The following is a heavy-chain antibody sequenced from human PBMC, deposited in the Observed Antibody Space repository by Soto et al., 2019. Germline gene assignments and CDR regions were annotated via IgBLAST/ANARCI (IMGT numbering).Heavy chain of an antibody. CDR1: GFTFSSYA. J-gene: IGHJ3*02. D-gene: IGHD3-22*01. CDR3: ARDAMYYDSSGYLKSDAFDT. Sequence: GGALRLSCAASGFTFSSYAMHWVRQAPGKGLEWVAVISYDGSNKYYADSVKGRFTISRDNSKNTLYLQMNSLRAEDTAVYYCARDAMYYDSSGYLKSDAFDTCGKG. V-gene: IGHV3-30-3*01. CDR2: ISYDGSNK.